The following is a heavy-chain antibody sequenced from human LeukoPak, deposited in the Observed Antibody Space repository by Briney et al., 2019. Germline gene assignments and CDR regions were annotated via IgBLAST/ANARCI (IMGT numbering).Heavy chain of an antibody. CDR1: GYTFTSYA. Sequence: ASVKVSCKASGYTFTSYAMHWVRQAPGQRLEWMGWINAGNGNTKYSQKFQGRVTITRDTSASTAYMELSSLRSEDTAVYYCARDGGPITMVRGVNPDYWGQGTLVTVSS. D-gene: IGHD3-10*01. CDR2: INAGNGNT. J-gene: IGHJ4*02. V-gene: IGHV1-3*01. CDR3: ARDGGPITMVRGVNPDY.